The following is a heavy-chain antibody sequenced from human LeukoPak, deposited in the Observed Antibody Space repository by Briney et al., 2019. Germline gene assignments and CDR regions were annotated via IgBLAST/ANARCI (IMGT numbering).Heavy chain of an antibody. D-gene: IGHD6-19*01. CDR3: ARRRGGSSGWFRHNWFDP. CDR2: INHSGST. Sequence: SETLSLTCAVYGGSFSGYYWSWIRQPPGKGLEWIGEINHSGSTNYNPSPKSRVTISVDTYKNQFSLKLGSVTAADTAVYCCARRRGGSSGWFRHNWFDPWGQGTLVTVSS. J-gene: IGHJ5*02. CDR1: GGSFSGYY. V-gene: IGHV4-34*01.